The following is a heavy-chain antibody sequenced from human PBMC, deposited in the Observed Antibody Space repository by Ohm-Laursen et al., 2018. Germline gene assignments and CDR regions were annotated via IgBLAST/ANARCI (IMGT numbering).Heavy chain of an antibody. CDR2: INPNTGGT. V-gene: IGHV1-2*02. CDR3: AREVGFCSGGSCYSDY. Sequence: ASVKVSCKASGYTFTGYYMHWVRQAPGQGLEWMGWINPNTGGTNYAQKFQGRVTMTRDTSISTAYMELSRLTSDDTAVYYCAREVGFCSGGSCYSDYWGQGTLVTVSS. D-gene: IGHD2-15*01. CDR1: GYTFTGYY. J-gene: IGHJ4*02.